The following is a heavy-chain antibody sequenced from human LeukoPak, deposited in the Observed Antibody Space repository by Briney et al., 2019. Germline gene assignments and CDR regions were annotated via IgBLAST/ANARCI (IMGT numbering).Heavy chain of an antibody. D-gene: IGHD3-10*01. CDR2: IIPIFGTA. V-gene: IGHV1-69*13. Sequence: SVKVSCKASGGTFSSYAISWVRQAPGQGLEWMGGIIPIFGTANYAQKFQGRVTITADESTSTAYMELSSLRSEDTAVYYCARDHYCGSGSYYNDYYYYGMDVWGQGTTVTVSS. J-gene: IGHJ6*02. CDR1: GGTFSSYA. CDR3: ARDHYCGSGSYYNDYYYYGMDV.